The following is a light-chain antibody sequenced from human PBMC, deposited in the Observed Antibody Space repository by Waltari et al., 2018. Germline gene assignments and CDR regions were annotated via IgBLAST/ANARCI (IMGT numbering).Light chain of an antibody. Sequence: SSELTQDPAVSVSLGQTVRITCQGDSLRYYYANRSHQKPGQAPLLVMYGKNNRPSGIPDRFSGSYSGDTASLTITGAQAEDEADYYCNSRDSNGNPFVFGPGTKVTVL. CDR3: NSRDSNGNPFV. V-gene: IGLV3-19*01. CDR1: SLRYYY. J-gene: IGLJ1*01. CDR2: GKN.